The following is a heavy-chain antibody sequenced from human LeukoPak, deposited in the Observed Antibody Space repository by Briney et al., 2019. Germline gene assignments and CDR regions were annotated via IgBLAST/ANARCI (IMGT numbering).Heavy chain of an antibody. CDR1: GFTFSSYS. D-gene: IGHD5-12*01. CDR3: ARGGGYSGYGEDY. Sequence: GGSLRLSCAASGFTFSSYSMNWVRQAPGKGLEWVSSISSSSSYIYYADSVKGRFTISRDNAKNSLYLQMNSLRAEDTAVYYCARGGGYSGYGEDYWGQGTLVTVSS. J-gene: IGHJ4*02. CDR2: ISSSSSYI. V-gene: IGHV3-21*04.